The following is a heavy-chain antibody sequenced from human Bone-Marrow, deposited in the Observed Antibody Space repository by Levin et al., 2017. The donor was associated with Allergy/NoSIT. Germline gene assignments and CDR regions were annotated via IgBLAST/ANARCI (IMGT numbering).Heavy chain of an antibody. Sequence: GESLKISCAASGFTITHNYMSWVRQAPGKGLEWVSLISSAGVTDYADSVKDRFTISRDTSENTVYLQMNSLRGDDSAVYYCARETTAFDLWGLGTRVTVSS. CDR3: ARETTAFDL. D-gene: IGHD1-1*01. CDR2: ISSAGVT. V-gene: IGHV3-66*01. J-gene: IGHJ3*01. CDR1: GFTITHNY.